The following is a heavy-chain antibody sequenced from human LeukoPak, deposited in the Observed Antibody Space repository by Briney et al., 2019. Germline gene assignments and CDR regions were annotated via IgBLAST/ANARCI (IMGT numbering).Heavy chain of an antibody. D-gene: IGHD5-24*01. CDR3: ACYNFVGRTFDC. CDR2: VHYSLPS. Sequence: SETLSLTCSVSGDSMNGHFWSWIRQSPGKGLEWIGNVHYSLPSNFSPSLKSRVTISMDTSRSQFSLKLGTVTAADTAVYYCACYNFVGRTFDCWGQGTLVTVPS. V-gene: IGHV4-59*11. CDR1: GDSMNGHF. J-gene: IGHJ4*02.